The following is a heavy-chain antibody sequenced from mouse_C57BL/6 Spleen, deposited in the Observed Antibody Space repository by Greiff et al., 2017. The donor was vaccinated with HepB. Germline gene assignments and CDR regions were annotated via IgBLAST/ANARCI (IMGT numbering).Heavy chain of an antibody. CDR3: ARDLYYGSRYFDD. CDR1: GFTFSSYA. CDR2: ISDGGSYT. J-gene: IGHJ2*01. D-gene: IGHD1-1*01. Sequence: EVMLVESGGGLVKPGGSLKLSCAASGFTFSSYAMSWVRQTPEKRLEWVATISDGGSYTYYPDNVKGRFTISRDNAKNNLYLQMSHLKSEDTAMYYCARDLYYGSRYFDDWGQGTTLTVSS. V-gene: IGHV5-4*01.